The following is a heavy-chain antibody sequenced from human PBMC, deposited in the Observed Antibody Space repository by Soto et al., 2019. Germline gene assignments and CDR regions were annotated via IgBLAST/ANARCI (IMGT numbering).Heavy chain of an antibody. D-gene: IGHD3-22*01. Sequence: SVKVSCKASGHSFTAYYMHWVRQAPGQGLEWMGGIIPIFGTANYAQKFQGRVTITADESTSTAYMELSSLRSEDTAVYYCARSPLEDSSPPGGYWGQGTLVTVSS. CDR1: GHSFTAYY. CDR3: ARSPLEDSSPPGGY. CDR2: IIPIFGTA. V-gene: IGHV1-69*13. J-gene: IGHJ4*02.